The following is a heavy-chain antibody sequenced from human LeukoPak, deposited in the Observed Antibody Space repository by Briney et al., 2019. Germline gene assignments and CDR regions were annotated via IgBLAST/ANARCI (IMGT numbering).Heavy chain of an antibody. Sequence: ASVKVSCKASGYTFTHYGVTWVRQAPGHGLEWMGYISSYNGNTNYEQTLQGRVTMTTDTSASTAYMELRSLRSDDTAVYYCARGPGIEVGGSSYYFDYWGQGTLVTVSS. V-gene: IGHV1-18*01. CDR3: ARGPGIEVGGSSYYFDY. D-gene: IGHD3-22*01. J-gene: IGHJ4*02. CDR1: GYTFTHYG. CDR2: ISSYNGNT.